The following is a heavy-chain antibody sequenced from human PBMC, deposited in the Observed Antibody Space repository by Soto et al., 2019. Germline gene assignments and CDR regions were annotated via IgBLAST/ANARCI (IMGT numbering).Heavy chain of an antibody. CDR2: MNPNSGNT. Sequence: ASVKVSCKASGYTFTRSDINLVRQANGQRLEWMGWMNPNSGNTGYAQKFQGRVTMTRNTSISTAYMELSSLRSEDTAVYYCARGRYGDYGYGMDVWGQGTTVTVSS. CDR1: GYTFTRSD. CDR3: ARGRYGDYGYGMDV. J-gene: IGHJ6*02. D-gene: IGHD4-17*01. V-gene: IGHV1-8*01.